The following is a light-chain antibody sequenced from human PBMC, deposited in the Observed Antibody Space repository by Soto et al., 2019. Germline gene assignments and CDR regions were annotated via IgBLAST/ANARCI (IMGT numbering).Light chain of an antibody. V-gene: IGKV1-17*03. CDR1: QGVSKY. Sequence: DIQMTQSPSAMSASVGDRVTITCRASQGVSKYLAWFQQKPGKAPKRLIYGASSLQSGVPSRFSSGSGTEFTLTISSLQPEDFATYYCLQHDSYPWTFGQGTKVDIK. CDR3: LQHDSYPWT. CDR2: GAS. J-gene: IGKJ1*01.